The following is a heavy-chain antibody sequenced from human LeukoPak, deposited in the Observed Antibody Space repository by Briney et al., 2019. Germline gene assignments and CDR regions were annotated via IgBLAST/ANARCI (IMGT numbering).Heavy chain of an antibody. Sequence: PGGSLRLSCAASGFTFSSYGMHWVRQAPGKGLEWVAVISYDGSNKYYADSVKGRFTISRDNSKNTLYLQMNSLIAEDTAVYYCAFIGSGSYPDYWGQGTLVTVSS. CDR1: GFTFSSYG. CDR3: AFIGSGSYPDY. D-gene: IGHD1-26*01. CDR2: ISYDGSNK. J-gene: IGHJ4*02. V-gene: IGHV3-30*03.